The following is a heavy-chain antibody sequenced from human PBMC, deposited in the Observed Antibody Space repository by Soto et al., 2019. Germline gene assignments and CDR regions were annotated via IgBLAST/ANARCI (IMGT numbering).Heavy chain of an antibody. V-gene: IGHV3-30-3*01. J-gene: IGHJ6*02. CDR1: GFTFSYHA. D-gene: IGHD1-1*01. Sequence: QVQLVESGGGVVQPGRSLRLSCAASGFTFSYHALHWVRQAPGKGLEWVAVISYDGDNKYIAESVKGRFTISRDNSKNTVSLQMNSLRAEDTAMYCCARGTTTSAFSAMDVWGQGTTVTVSS. CDR2: ISYDGDNK. CDR3: ARGTTTSAFSAMDV.